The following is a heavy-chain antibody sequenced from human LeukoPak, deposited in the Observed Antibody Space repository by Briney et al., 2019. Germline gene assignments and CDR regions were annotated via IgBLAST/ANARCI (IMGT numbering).Heavy chain of an antibody. CDR2: ISSSGSTI. Sequence: KPGGSLRLSCAASGFTFSDYYMSWIRQAPGKGLEWVSYISSSGSTIYYADSVKGRSTISRDNAKNSLYLQMNSLRAEDTAVYYCARTLAVVSDAYYYGMDVWGQGTTVTVSS. J-gene: IGHJ6*02. CDR3: ARTLAVVSDAYYYGMDV. V-gene: IGHV3-11*01. D-gene: IGHD6-19*01. CDR1: GFTFSDYY.